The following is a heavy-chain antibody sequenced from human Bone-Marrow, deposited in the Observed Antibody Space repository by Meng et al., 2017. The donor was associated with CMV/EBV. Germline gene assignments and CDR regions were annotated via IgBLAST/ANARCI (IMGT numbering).Heavy chain of an antibody. CDR1: GFTFSSYW. CDR2: IKQDGSEK. D-gene: IGHD3-16*01. CDR3: ARDRVAYTTSSDLFDY. V-gene: IGHV3-7*01. J-gene: IGHJ4*02. Sequence: GGSLRLSCAASGFTFSSYWMSWVRQAPGKGLEWVANIKQDGSEKYYVDSVKGRFTISRDNAKNSLYLQMNSLRAEDTAVYYCARDRVAYTTSSDLFDYWGQGTLVAVSS.